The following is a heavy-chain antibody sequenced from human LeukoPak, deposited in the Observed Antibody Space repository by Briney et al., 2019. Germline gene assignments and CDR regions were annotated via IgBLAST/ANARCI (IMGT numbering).Heavy chain of an antibody. J-gene: IGHJ3*02. D-gene: IGHD3-9*01. Sequence: PSETLSLTCTVSGGSISSYYWSWIRQPPGKGLEWIGYISYSGRTNYNPSLKSRVTISIDTSKNQFSLKPRSVTAADMAIYYCARQGYDILTGYIDAFDIWGQGTMVTVSS. CDR2: ISYSGRT. CDR3: ARQGYDILTGYIDAFDI. CDR1: GGSISSYY. V-gene: IGHV4-59*08.